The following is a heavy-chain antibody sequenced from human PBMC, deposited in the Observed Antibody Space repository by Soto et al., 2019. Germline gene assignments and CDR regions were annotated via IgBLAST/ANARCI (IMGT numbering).Heavy chain of an antibody. CDR2: IKEDGSEK. D-gene: IGHD6-13*01. CDR3: ARGIQQLDS. Sequence: PVGSLRLSCAASVFTFSSDWMTWVRHAPGKWLEWVANIKEDGSEKYYVDSVKGRFTISRDNAEKSLYLQMNSLRAEDSAVYYCARGIQQLDSWGQGTRVTVSS. J-gene: IGHJ6*02. CDR1: VFTFSSDW. V-gene: IGHV3-7*03.